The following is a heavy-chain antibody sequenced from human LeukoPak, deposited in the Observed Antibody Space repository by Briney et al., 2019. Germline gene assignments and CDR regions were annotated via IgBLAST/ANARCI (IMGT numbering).Heavy chain of an antibody. V-gene: IGHV3-66*02. CDR3: ARAGEGAMAYPIDY. J-gene: IGHJ4*02. D-gene: IGHD5-18*01. CDR2: IYSGGST. CDR1: GFTVSSNY. Sequence: GGSLRLSRAASGFTVSSNYMSWVRQAPGKGLEWVSVIYSGGSTYYADSVKGRFTISRDNSKNTLYLQMNSLRAEDTAVYYCARAGEGAMAYPIDYWGQGTLVTVSS.